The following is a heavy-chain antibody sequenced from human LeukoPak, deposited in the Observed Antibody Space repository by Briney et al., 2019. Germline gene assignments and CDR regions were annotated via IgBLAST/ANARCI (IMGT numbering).Heavy chain of an antibody. Sequence: PGGSLRLSCTASESTFSSFPMSWVLQAPGRGLEWISSISSSGSHIYYADSLKGRFTVSRDNAKNSLYVQMNSLRAEDTAVYYCAKIGVSGHWYFDLWGRGTLVTVSS. CDR1: ESTFSSFP. CDR2: ISSSGSHI. J-gene: IGHJ2*01. V-gene: IGHV3-21*01. D-gene: IGHD5/OR15-5a*01. CDR3: AKIGVSGHWYFDL.